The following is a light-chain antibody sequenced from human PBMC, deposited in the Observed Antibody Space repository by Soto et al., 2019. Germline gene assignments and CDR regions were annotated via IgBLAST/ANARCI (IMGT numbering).Light chain of an antibody. J-gene: IGLJ2*01. Sequence: QSALTQPASVSGSPGQSIAISCTGTSSDIGGYSYVSWYQHHPGKAPKFIIYDVTNRPSGVSGRFSGSKSGNTASLTISGLQADDEAVYFCTSYTSTSTRVLFGGGTKVTVL. V-gene: IGLV2-14*03. CDR3: TSYTSTSTRVL. CDR1: SSDIGGYSY. CDR2: DVT.